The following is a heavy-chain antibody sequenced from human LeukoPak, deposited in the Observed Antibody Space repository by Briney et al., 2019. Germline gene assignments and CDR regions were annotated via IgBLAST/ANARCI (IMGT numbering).Heavy chain of an antibody. D-gene: IGHD2-15*01. V-gene: IGHV3-7*03. Sequence: PGGSLRLSCAASGFTFSNYWMSWVRQAPGKGLEWVANIKKDGSEKKYVDSVKGRFTISRDNAKNSLYLQMNSLRAEDTAVYYCAKSTAWGEGSGGSNYWGQGTLVTVSS. CDR1: GFTFSNYW. J-gene: IGHJ4*02. CDR3: AKSTAWGEGSGGSNY. CDR2: IKKDGSEK.